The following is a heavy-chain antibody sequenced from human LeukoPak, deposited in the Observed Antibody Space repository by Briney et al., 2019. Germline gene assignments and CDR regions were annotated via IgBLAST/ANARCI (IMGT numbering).Heavy chain of an antibody. V-gene: IGHV3-21*01. D-gene: IGHD3-3*01. J-gene: IGHJ4*02. CDR2: ISSSSSYI. CDR3: ASEHYDFWSGYLTPPSDY. CDR1: GFTFSSYS. Sequence: KPGGSLRLSCAASGFTFSSYSMNWVRQAPGKGLEWVSSISSSSSYIYYADSVKGRFTISRDNAKNSLYLQMNSLRAEDTAVYYCASEHYDFWSGYLTPPSDYWGQGTLVTVSS.